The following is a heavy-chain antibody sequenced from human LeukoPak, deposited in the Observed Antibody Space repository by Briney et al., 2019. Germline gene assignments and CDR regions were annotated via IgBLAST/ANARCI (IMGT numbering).Heavy chain of an antibody. Sequence: PSETLSLTCTVSGGSISGHYWSWIQQPPAKGLEWVGYVYYSGETNYNPSLKSRVTISVDTSKNQFSLKLTSVTAADTAVSYCARLQGDSTAIFDYWGQGILVSVSS. J-gene: IGHJ4*02. D-gene: IGHD2-21*01. CDR2: VYYSGET. V-gene: IGHV4-59*11. CDR3: ARLQGDSTAIFDY. CDR1: GGSISGHY.